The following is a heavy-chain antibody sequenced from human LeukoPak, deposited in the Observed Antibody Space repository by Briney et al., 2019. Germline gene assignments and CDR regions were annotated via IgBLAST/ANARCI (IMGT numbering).Heavy chain of an antibody. V-gene: IGHV4-4*08. CDR3: ARRDTRPGSNWFDP. J-gene: IGHJ5*02. D-gene: IGHD3-16*02. CDR2: IYNSGST. Sequence: KPSETLSLTCTVSGGSISSFYWSWIRQPPGKGLEWIGYIYNSGSTNYNPSLKSRVTIFVDRSKNQLSLNLTSVTAADTAVYYCARRDTRPGSNWFDPWGQGTLVTVSS. CDR1: GGSISSFY.